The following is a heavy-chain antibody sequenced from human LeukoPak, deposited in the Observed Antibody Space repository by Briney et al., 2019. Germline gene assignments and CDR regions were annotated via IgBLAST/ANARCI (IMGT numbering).Heavy chain of an antibody. CDR2: IYTSGST. J-gene: IGHJ4*02. V-gene: IGHV4-61*02. CDR3: ARVRLGSGSYIDY. D-gene: IGHD1-26*01. CDR1: GGSISSGSYY. Sequence: PSETLSLTCTVSGGSISSGSYYWSWIRQPAGKGLEWIGRIYTSGSTNYNPSLKSRVTISVDTSKNQFSLKLSSVTAADTAVYYCARVRLGSGSYIDYWGQGTLVTVSS.